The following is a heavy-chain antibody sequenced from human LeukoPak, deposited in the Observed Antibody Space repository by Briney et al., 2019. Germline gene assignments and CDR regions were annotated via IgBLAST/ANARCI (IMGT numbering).Heavy chain of an antibody. Sequence: GGSLRLSCAASGFTFSSYAMHWVRQAPGKGLEWVAVISYDGSNRYYADSVKGRFTISRDNSKNTLYLQMNSLRAEDTAVYYCATPPTAPGSVDWGQGTLVTVSS. J-gene: IGHJ4*02. V-gene: IGHV3-30*01. CDR3: ATPPTAPGSVD. CDR1: GFTFSSYA. D-gene: IGHD5-18*01. CDR2: ISYDGSNR.